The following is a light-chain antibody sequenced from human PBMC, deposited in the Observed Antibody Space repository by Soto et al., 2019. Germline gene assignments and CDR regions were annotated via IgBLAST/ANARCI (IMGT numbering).Light chain of an antibody. V-gene: IGLV2-14*01. Sequence: ALTQPASVSGSPGQSITISCTGTSSDVGGYNYVSWYQQHPGKAPKLMIYDVSNRPSGVSNRFSGSKSGNTASLTISGLQAEDEADYYCSSYTSSSTLRVFGTGTKVTVL. CDR1: SSDVGGYNY. CDR3: SSYTSSSTLRV. J-gene: IGLJ1*01. CDR2: DVS.